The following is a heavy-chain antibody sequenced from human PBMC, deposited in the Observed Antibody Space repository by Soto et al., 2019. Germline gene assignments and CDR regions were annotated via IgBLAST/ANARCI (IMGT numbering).Heavy chain of an antibody. CDR1: GGSISSYY. D-gene: IGHD6-19*01. V-gene: IGHV4-59*01. Sequence: PSETLSLTCTVSGGSISSYYWSWIRQPPGKGLEWIGYIYYSGSTNYNPSLKSRVTISVDTSKNQFSLKLSSVTAADTAVYYCARGHSSGWIDAFDIRAQRTIVTVSS. CDR2: IYYSGST. J-gene: IGHJ3*02. CDR3: ARGHSSGWIDAFDI.